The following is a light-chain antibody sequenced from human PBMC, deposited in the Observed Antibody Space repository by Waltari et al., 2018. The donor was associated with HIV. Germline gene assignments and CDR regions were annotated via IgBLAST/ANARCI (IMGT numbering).Light chain of an antibody. Sequence: EIVLTQSPGTLSLSPGERVTLSCRASKTVRSNYLAWYQQKPGQATRILIYAAFKRATGIPVRFSGSGSGTDFTLTISRLEPEDFAVYYCQQYGGSARTFGQGTKVEI. CDR1: KTVRSNY. CDR3: QQYGGSART. V-gene: IGKV3-20*01. CDR2: AAF. J-gene: IGKJ1*01.